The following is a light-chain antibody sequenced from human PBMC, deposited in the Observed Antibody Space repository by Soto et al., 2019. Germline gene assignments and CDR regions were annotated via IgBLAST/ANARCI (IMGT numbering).Light chain of an antibody. CDR3: SLYTSENTYF. J-gene: IGLJ1*01. CDR2: EAS. Sequence: QSALTQPPSVSGSPGQSVTISCTGTSTDFVSYNRVSWYQQPPGTAPKLIIYEASNRPSGVPDRFSGSKSGNTASLTISGLQSADEADYYCSLYTSENTYFFGTGTRSPS. V-gene: IGLV2-18*01. CDR1: STDFVSYNR.